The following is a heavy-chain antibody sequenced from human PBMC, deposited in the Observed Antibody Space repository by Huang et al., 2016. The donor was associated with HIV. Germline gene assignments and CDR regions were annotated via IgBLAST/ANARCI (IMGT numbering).Heavy chain of an antibody. CDR3: ARHMDCSSSSCLAGGHERGPFDM. Sequence: QLQLQESGPGLVKPSETLSLTCSVSGGSISSSSYYWGWIHQPPGKGLEWIGSIYYSGSTFYNPSLKRRVTISVDTSNTQFSLRLSSVTAADTSVYYCARHMDCSSSSCLAGGHERGPFDMWGQGTMVTVSS. J-gene: IGHJ3*02. D-gene: IGHD2-2*01. CDR1: GGSISSSSYY. V-gene: IGHV4-39*01. CDR2: IYYSGST.